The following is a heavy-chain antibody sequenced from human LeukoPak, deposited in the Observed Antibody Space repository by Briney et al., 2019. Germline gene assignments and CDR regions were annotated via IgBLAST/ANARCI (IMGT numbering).Heavy chain of an antibody. J-gene: IGHJ4*02. D-gene: IGHD6-13*01. CDR3: ATVSAAGTGFSDH. CDR2: IKYDGSQE. V-gene: IGHV3-7*05. CDR1: GFAFWNYW. Sequence: GGSLRLSCAASGFAFWNYWMIWGRQAPGKGLEWVANIKYDGSQENYVDSVKGRFTISRDNAKSSLYLQMNSLTAEDTAVYFCATVSAAGTGFSDHWGQGTLVIVSS.